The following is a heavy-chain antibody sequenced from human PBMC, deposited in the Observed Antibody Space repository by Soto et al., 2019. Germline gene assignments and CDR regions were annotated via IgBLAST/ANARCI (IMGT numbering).Heavy chain of an antibody. Sequence: QITLKESGPTLVKPTQTLTLTCTFSGFSLTTDRVGVGWIRQPPGEALEWLAVIYWDDSKTYRPSLESRLTIPKDTSKNHVALTMTNVDSLDTATYYCAHAYGGRSLYWGQGTLVTVSS. CDR2: IYWDDSK. CDR3: AHAYGGRSLY. D-gene: IGHD1-26*01. CDR1: GFSLTTDRVG. J-gene: IGHJ4*02. V-gene: IGHV2-5*02.